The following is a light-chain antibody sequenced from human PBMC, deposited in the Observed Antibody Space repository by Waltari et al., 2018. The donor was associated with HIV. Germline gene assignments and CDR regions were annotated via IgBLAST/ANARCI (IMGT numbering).Light chain of an antibody. CDR3: QQRSSWLT. CDR1: QSVAGY. V-gene: IGKV3-11*01. CDR2: DAS. J-gene: IGKJ4*01. Sequence: IVLTQSPATLSLSPGERASLSCRASQSVAGYLAWYQQNPGQAPRLLIYDASNRATGIPARFSGSGSGTDFTLTISSLEPEDFAVYYWQQRSSWLTFGGGTKVEIK.